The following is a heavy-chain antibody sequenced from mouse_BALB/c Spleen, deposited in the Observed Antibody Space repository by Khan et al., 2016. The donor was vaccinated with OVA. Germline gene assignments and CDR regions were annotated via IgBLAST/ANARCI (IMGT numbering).Heavy chain of an antibody. CDR3: ARMGIIYYCNYAYYFDY. J-gene: IGHJ2*01. Sequence: EVELVESGGGLVQPGGSLKLSCAASGFTFSSYGMSWVRQTPDKRLELVATINTNVGSTYYPDSVKGRFTISRDNAKNTLYLQMSSLKSEDTAMYYCARMGIIYYCNYAYYFDYWGQGTTLTVSS. V-gene: IGHV5-6-3*01. CDR1: GFTFSSYG. CDR2: INTNVGST. D-gene: IGHD2-1*01.